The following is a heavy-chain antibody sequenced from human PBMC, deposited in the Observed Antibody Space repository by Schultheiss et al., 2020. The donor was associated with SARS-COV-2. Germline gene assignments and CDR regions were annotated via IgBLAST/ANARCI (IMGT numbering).Heavy chain of an antibody. CDR1: GGSISSYY. V-gene: IGHV4-34*01. CDR3: ARGWATSGGYYYYYYYMDV. J-gene: IGHJ6*03. Sequence: SETLSLTCTVSGGSISSYYWSWIRQHPGKGLEWIGEINHSGSTNYNPSLKSRVTISVDTSKNQFSLKLSSVTAADTAVYYCARGWATSGGYYYYYYYMDVWGKGTTVTVSS. CDR2: INHSGST. D-gene: IGHD5-12*01.